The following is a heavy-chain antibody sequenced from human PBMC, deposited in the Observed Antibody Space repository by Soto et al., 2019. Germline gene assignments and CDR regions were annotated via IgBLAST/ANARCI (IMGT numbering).Heavy chain of an antibody. CDR1: GFSVGRYG. Sequence: RGALRLSCTASGFSVGRYGMSWVRQAPGKGLECVSSSGSGYSIFYADSVKGRFTISRDISKNTLFLQMNSLRAEDTAVYYCAKGRGSSWSVVFFDSWGQAALVTVSS. CDR3: AKGRGSSWSVVFFDS. J-gene: IGHJ4*02. D-gene: IGHD6-13*01. V-gene: IGHV3-23*01. CDR2: SGSGYSI.